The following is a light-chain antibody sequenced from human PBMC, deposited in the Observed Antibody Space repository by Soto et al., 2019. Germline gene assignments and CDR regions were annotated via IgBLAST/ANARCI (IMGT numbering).Light chain of an antibody. J-gene: IGKJ1*01. Sequence: EIVLTQSPGTLSLSPGQRATLSCRASESISRDYLAWYQQRLGQAPRLLIYGASSGATGIPDRFSGSGSGTDFTLTISRLEPEDFAIYYCQQYDSPPRTFGQGTKVDIK. CDR1: ESISRDY. CDR3: QQYDSPPRT. V-gene: IGKV3-20*01. CDR2: GAS.